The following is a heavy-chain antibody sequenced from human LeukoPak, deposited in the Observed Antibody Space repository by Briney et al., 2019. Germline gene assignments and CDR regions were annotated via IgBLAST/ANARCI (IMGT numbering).Heavy chain of an antibody. CDR2: ISYDGSNK. CDR3: ARDFGSSGYYYGY. J-gene: IGHJ4*02. Sequence: GGSLRLSCAASGFTFSSYAMHWVRQAPGKGLEWVAVISYDGSNKYYADSVKGRFTISRDNSKNTLYLQMNSLRAEDTAVYYCARDFGSSGYYYGYWGQGTLVTVSS. CDR1: GFTFSSYA. D-gene: IGHD3-22*01. V-gene: IGHV3-30*04.